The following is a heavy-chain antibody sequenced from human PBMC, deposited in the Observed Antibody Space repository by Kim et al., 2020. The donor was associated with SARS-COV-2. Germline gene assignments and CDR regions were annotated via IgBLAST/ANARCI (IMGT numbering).Heavy chain of an antibody. CDR3: TTDLIITMVRGVIINLSP. J-gene: IGHJ5*02. D-gene: IGHD3-10*01. CDR1: GFTFSNAW. CDR2: IKSKTDGGTT. Sequence: GGSLRLSCAASGFTFSNAWMSWVRQAPGKGLEWVGRIKSKTDGGTTDYAAPVKGRFTISRDDSKNTLYLQMNSLKTEDTAVYYCTTDLIITMVRGVIINLSPWGQGTLVTVSS. V-gene: IGHV3-15*01.